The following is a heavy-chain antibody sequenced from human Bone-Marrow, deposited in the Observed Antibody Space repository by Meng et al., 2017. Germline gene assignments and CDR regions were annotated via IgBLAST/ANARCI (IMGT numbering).Heavy chain of an antibody. J-gene: IGHJ4*02. D-gene: IGHD5-18*01. CDR1: GGSFSGYY. CDR2: INHSGST. V-gene: IGHV4-34*01. Sequence: QVQLQQWGAGLLKPLEPLSLTCAVYGGSFSGYYWSWIRQPPGKGLEWIGEINHSGSTNYNPSLKSRVTISVDTSKNQFSLKLSSVTAADTAVYYCARTRGYSYGYYGYWGQGTLVTVSS. CDR3: ARTRGYSYGYYGY.